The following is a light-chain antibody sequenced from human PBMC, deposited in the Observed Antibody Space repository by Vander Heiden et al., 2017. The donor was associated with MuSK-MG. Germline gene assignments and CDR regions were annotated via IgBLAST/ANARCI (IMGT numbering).Light chain of an antibody. Sequence: QSVLTQPPSVFGAPGQTITISCTGSSSNIGAGYDVHWYQQLPGLAPKLLISATTNRPSGVPDRFSASKSGTSASLAISGLQAEDEADYYCQSYDNSRTGSRVFGGGTKVTVL. CDR1: SSNIGAGYD. J-gene: IGLJ2*01. V-gene: IGLV1-40*01. CDR3: QSYDNSRTGSRV. CDR2: ATT.